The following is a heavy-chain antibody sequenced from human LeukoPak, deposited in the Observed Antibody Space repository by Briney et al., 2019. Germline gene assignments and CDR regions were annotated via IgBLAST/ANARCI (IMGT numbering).Heavy chain of an antibody. CDR3: ASSPSDYDFWSGTFNWFDP. CDR2: IIPIFGTA. J-gene: IGHJ5*02. V-gene: IGHV1-69*13. Sequence: EASVTVSCTASGGTFSSYAISWVRQAPGQGLEWMGGIIPIFGTANYAQKFQGRVTITADESTSTAYMELSSLRSEDTAVYYCASSPSDYDFWSGTFNWFDPWGQGTLVTVSS. D-gene: IGHD3-3*01. CDR1: GGTFSSYA.